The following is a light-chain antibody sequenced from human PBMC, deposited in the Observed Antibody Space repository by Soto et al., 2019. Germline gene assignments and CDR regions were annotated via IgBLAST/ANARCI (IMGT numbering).Light chain of an antibody. CDR2: AAS. Sequence: DIQMTQSPSSLSASVGDRVTITCRASHGIGNDLGWYQQKAGKAPKRLIYAASSLEAGVPSRFSGSGSGAEFTLTISSLQPEDFATYYCLQYNSDLHTFGQGTKLEIK. CDR3: LQYNSDLHT. V-gene: IGKV1-17*01. CDR1: HGIGND. J-gene: IGKJ2*01.